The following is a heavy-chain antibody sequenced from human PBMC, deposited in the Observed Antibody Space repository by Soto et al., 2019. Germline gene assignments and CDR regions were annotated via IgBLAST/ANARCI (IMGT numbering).Heavy chain of an antibody. D-gene: IGHD3-10*01. CDR1: GGSITSYY. CDR3: ARDLTIGGFFDP. CDR2: IYYTGRT. V-gene: IGHV4-59*01. Sequence: ASETLSLTCTVSGGSITSYYWTWIRQPPGKELEWIGYIYYTGRTNCNPSLKSRLTMSVDTSKNQFSLRLSSVTAADTAVYYCARDLTIGGFFDPWGQGTLVTVSS. J-gene: IGHJ5*02.